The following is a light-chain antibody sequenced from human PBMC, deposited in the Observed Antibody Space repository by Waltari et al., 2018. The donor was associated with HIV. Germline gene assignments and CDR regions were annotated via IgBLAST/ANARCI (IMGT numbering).Light chain of an antibody. CDR1: STDVGGYNY. J-gene: IGLJ2*01. Sequence: QSALTQPPSASGSPGQSVTISCTGTSTDVGGYNYVSWYQHHPGKAPKLMIYEVSKRPSGVPDRFSGSKSGNTASLTISGLQAEDEADYYCSSYTSSSTLHVVFGGGTTLTVL. V-gene: IGLV2-8*01. CDR2: EVS. CDR3: SSYTSSSTLHVV.